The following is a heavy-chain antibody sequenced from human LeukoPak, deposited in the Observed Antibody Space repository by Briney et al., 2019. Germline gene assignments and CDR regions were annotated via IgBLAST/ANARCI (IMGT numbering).Heavy chain of an antibody. J-gene: IGHJ4*02. Sequence: GGSLRLSCSVSGFTFSTYVMHWVRQAPGKGLEYVSAISSNGDNTYYADSVKGRFTISRDNSKNTLYLQMSSLGADDTAVYHCVRGTGYWGQGTLVTVSS. CDR3: VRGTGY. CDR1: GFTFSTYV. V-gene: IGHV3-64D*06. CDR2: ISSNGDNT.